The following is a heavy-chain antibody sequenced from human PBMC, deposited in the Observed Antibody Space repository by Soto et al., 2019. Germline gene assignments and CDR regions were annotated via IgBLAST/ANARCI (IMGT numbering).Heavy chain of an antibody. CDR3: ARAGIRASFDY. Sequence: GSLRLSCTASGFTFGDYPMSWFRQAPGKVLEWVGFIRSKAYGGTTEYAASVKGRFTISRDDSKSIAYLQMNSLKTEDTAVYYCARAGIRASFDYWGQGXLVTVSS. CDR1: GFTFGDYP. CDR2: IRSKAYGGTT. V-gene: IGHV3-49*03. J-gene: IGHJ4*02. D-gene: IGHD2-21*01.